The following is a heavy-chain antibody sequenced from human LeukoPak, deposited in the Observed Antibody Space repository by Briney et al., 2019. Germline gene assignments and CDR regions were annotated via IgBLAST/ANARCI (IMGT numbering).Heavy chain of an antibody. CDR2: ISAYNGNR. CDR1: GYTFNSYG. J-gene: IGHJ5*02. CDR3: ARDAYCSGGSCYLNWFDP. D-gene: IGHD2-15*01. Sequence: ASVKVSCKASGYTFNSYGISWVRQAPGQGLEWMGWISAYNGNRNYAQKFQGRVTMTTDTSTSTAYMELRSLRSDDTAVYYCARDAYCSGGSCYLNWFDPWGQGTLVTVSS. V-gene: IGHV1-18*01.